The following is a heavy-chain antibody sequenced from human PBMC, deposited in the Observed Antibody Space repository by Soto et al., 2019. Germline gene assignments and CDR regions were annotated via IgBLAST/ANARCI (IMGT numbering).Heavy chain of an antibody. Sequence: EVQLLESGGGLVQPGGSLRLSCAASGFLSSNYAMGWVRQAPGTGLEWVSAISDSGVNTYYADSVKGRFTISRDNSKNAFYLEMKSLRAGDTAVYYCIKEARGHSYASLWGQGTPVTVSS. CDR1: GFLSSNYA. J-gene: IGHJ4*02. D-gene: IGHD3-16*01. V-gene: IGHV3-23*01. CDR3: IKEARGHSYASL. CDR2: ISDSGVNT.